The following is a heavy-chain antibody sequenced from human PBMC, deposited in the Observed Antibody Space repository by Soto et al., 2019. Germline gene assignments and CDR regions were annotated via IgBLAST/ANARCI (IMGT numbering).Heavy chain of an antibody. J-gene: IGHJ6*03. D-gene: IGHD1-7*01. CDR3: ARELELSYYMDV. CDR1: GGTFSSYT. Sequence: ASVKVSCKASGGTFSSYTISWVRQAPGQRLEWMGRIIPILGIANYAQKFQGRVTITADKSTSTAYMELSSLRSEDTAVYYCARELELSYYMDVWGKGTTVTVSS. V-gene: IGHV1-69*04. CDR2: IIPILGIA.